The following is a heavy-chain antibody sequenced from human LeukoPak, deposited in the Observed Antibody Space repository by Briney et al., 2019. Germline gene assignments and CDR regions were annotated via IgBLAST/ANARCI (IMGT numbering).Heavy chain of an antibody. V-gene: IGHV4-39*01. J-gene: IGHJ3*02. D-gene: IGHD6-13*01. Sequence: NPSETLSLTCTVSGGSISSSSYYWGWIRQPPGKGLEWIGSIYYSGSTYYNPSLKSRVTISVDTSKNQFSLKLSSVTAADAAVYYCARHAPLAAAFFAFDIWGQGTMVTVSS. CDR3: ARHAPLAAAFFAFDI. CDR2: IYYSGST. CDR1: GGSISSSSYY.